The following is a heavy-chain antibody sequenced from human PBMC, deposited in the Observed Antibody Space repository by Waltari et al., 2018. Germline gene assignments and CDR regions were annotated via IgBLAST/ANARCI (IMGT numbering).Heavy chain of an antibody. Sequence: EVQLVESGGGLVKPGGSLRLSCAASGFTFSSYSLTWVRQAPGKGLEWVSSISSSSSYIYYADSVKGRFTISRDNAKNSLYLQMNSLRAEDTAVYYCATTPSTADYWGQGTLVTVSS. V-gene: IGHV3-21*01. D-gene: IGHD2-21*02. CDR3: ATTPSTADY. J-gene: IGHJ4*02. CDR1: GFTFSSYS. CDR2: ISSSSSYI.